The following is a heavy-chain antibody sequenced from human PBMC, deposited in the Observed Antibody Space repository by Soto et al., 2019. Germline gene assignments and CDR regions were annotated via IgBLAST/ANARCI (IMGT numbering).Heavy chain of an antibody. CDR2: IIPIFGTA. J-gene: IGHJ6*02. Sequence: QVQLVQSGAEVKKPGSSVKVSCKASGGTFSSYAISWVRQAPGQGLEWMGGIIPIFGTANYAQKFQGRVTITADESTSTAYMELSSLRSEDTAVYYCAGGGMATIPRLVYYGMDVWGQGTTVTVSS. V-gene: IGHV1-69*12. CDR1: GGTFSSYA. D-gene: IGHD5-12*01. CDR3: AGGGMATIPRLVYYGMDV.